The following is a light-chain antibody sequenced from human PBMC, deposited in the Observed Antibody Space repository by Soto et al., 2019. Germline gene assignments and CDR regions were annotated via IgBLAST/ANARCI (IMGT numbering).Light chain of an antibody. CDR1: HTISSSY. CDR2: GIS. V-gene: IGKV3-20*01. J-gene: IGKJ1*01. CDR3: QQYVTSSPRT. Sequence: EIVLTQSPGTLSLSPGERATLSCRASHTISSSYLAWYQQEPGQAPRLLMYGISRRATGIPDRFSGSGSGTDFTLTITRLEPEDFAVYYCQQYVTSSPRTFGQGTKVDSK.